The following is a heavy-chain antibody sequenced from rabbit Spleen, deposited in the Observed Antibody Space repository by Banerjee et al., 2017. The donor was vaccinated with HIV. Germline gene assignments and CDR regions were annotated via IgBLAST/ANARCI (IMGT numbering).Heavy chain of an antibody. D-gene: IGHD6-1*01. CDR1: GFSFSSGYY. V-gene: IGHV1S45*01. J-gene: IGHJ4*01. CDR2: MYAGSSDNT. Sequence: QEQLVESGGGLVKPEGSLKLSCTASGFSFSSGYYMCWVRQAPGKGLEWIACMYAGSSDNTFYASWAKGRFTISKTSSTTVTLQMTSLTAADTATYFCARGGYTYGVGFYPYPTGNFNLWGPGTLVTVS. CDR3: ARGGYTYGVGFYPYPTGNFNL.